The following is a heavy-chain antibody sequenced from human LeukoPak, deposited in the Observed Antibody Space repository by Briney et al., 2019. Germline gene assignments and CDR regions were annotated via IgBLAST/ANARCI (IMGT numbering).Heavy chain of an antibody. CDR1: GGSISSYY. CDR2: IYASGST. V-gene: IGHV4-4*07. Sequence: PSETLSLTCTVSGGSISSYYWSWIRQPAGKGLEWIGRIYASGSTNYNPSLKSRDTMSVDTSKNQFSLRLSSVTAADTAVYYCARDLHGSGTWDWFDPWGQGTLVTVSS. CDR3: ARDLHGSGTWDWFDP. J-gene: IGHJ5*02. D-gene: IGHD3-10*01.